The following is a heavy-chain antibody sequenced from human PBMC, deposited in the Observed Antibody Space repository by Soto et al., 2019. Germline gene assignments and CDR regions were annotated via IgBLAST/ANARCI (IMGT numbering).Heavy chain of an antibody. J-gene: IGHJ4*02. D-gene: IGHD3-22*01. Sequence: ASVKVSCKASGYTFTGYYMHWVRQAPGQGLEWMGWINPNSGGTNYAQKFQGWVTMTRDTSISTAYMELSRLRSEDTAVYYCAKSGGSSGYSYADYWGQGTLVTVSS. CDR2: INPNSGGT. CDR1: GYTFTGYY. CDR3: AKSGGSSGYSYADY. V-gene: IGHV1-2*04.